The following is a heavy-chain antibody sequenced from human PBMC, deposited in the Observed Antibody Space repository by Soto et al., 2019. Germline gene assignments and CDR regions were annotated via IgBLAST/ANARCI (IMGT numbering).Heavy chain of an antibody. CDR3: ANWLELGGPYHYGIDV. Sequence: QVQLVESGGGVVQPGRSLRLSCAASGFTFSTYGMHWVRQAPGKGLEWLAFISYDGTNIYYVDSVKGRFTISRDNFKNTLYLQMNSLRAEDTAVYYCANWLELGGPYHYGIDVWGQGTTVTVSS. J-gene: IGHJ6*02. CDR2: ISYDGTNI. V-gene: IGHV3-30*18. D-gene: IGHD1-7*01. CDR1: GFTFSTYG.